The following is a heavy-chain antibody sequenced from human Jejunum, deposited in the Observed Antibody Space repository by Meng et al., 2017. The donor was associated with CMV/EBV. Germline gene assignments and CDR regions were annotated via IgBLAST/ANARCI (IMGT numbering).Heavy chain of an antibody. CDR1: GYTFTNYG. Sequence: AQLVQSGGAVKKPWASVTVSCKASGYTFTNYGITWVRQAPGQGLEWMGWISAYNGNTNYAQTLQGRLTMNTDTSTSTAYMELRSLRSDDTAVYYCARVEVGITSGDYWGQGTLVTVSS. V-gene: IGHV1-18*01. CDR3: ARVEVGITSGDY. J-gene: IGHJ4*02. CDR2: ISAYNGNT. D-gene: IGHD1-26*01.